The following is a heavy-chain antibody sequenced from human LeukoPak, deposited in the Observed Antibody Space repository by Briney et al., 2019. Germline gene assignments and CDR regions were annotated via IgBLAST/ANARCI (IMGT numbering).Heavy chain of an antibody. D-gene: IGHD2-2*02. V-gene: IGHV3-23*01. CDR1: GFTFSNYA. CDR2: ISDSSGNT. CDR3: AKDQPSCGTTKSCYTGNFDY. Sequence: GGSLRLSCAASGFTFSNYAMSWVRQAPGKGLEWVSAISDSSGNTYCADSVKGRFAISRDNSKNTLYLQMNSLRAGDTAVYYCAKDQPSCGTTKSCYTGNFDYWGQGTLVTVSS. J-gene: IGHJ4*02.